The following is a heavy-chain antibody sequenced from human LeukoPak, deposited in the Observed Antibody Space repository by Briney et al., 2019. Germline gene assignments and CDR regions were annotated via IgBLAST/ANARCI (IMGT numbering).Heavy chain of an antibody. D-gene: IGHD1-26*01. CDR3: AKDVGKWESLHFFDY. J-gene: IGHJ4*02. CDR1: GFTFSTNA. Sequence: GGSLRLSCLTSGFTFSTNAMSWVRQAPGKGLEWISGISGSGASTYYADSVTGRFTISRDNSRNTLYLQMNSLRGDDTAVYYCAKDVGKWESLHFFDYWGRGTLVTVSS. V-gene: IGHV3-23*01. CDR2: ISGSGAST.